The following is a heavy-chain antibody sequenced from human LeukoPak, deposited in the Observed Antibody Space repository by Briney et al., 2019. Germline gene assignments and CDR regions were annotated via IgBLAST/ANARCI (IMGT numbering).Heavy chain of an antibody. CDR3: ARASTVIGSSHFDY. CDR2: IYYSGST. V-gene: IGHV4-39*07. D-gene: IGHD1-26*01. CDR1: GGSISSSSYY. Sequence: SETLSLTCTVSGGSISSSSYYWGWIRQPPGKGLEWIGSIYYSGSTYYNPSLKSRVTISVDTSKNQFSLKLSSVTAADTAVYYCARASTVIGSSHFDYWGQGTLVTVSS. J-gene: IGHJ4*02.